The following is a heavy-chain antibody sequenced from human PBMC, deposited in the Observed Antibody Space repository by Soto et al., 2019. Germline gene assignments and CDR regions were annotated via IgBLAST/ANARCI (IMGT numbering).Heavy chain of an antibody. CDR2: IDPSDSYT. CDR1: GYSFTSYL. V-gene: IGHV5-10-1*01. D-gene: IGHD2-2*01. Sequence: PGESLKISFKGSGYSFTSYLIGWVRQMPVKGLEWMGRIDPSDSYTNYSPSFQGHVTISADKSISTAYLQWSSLKASDTAMYYCSGNLRCSSTSCYYYYYYGMDVCDQGTTITVSS. CDR3: SGNLRCSSTSCYYYYYYGMDV. J-gene: IGHJ6*02.